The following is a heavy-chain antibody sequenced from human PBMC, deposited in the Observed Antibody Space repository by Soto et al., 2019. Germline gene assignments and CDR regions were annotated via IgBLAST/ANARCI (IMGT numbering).Heavy chain of an antibody. J-gene: IGHJ4*02. D-gene: IGHD2-21*01. Sequence: PGGSLRLSCSASGFTFSSYAMHWVRQAPGKGLEYVSAISSNGGSTYYADSVKGRFTISRDDSKNTVYLQMSSLRPDDTAVYYCVNMMIARGAFDFWGQGTLGTVSS. CDR3: VNMMIARGAFDF. CDR2: ISSNGGST. V-gene: IGHV3-64D*06. CDR1: GFTFSSYA.